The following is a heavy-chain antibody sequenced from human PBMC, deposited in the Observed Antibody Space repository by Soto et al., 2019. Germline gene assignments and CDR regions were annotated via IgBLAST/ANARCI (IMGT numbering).Heavy chain of an antibody. D-gene: IGHD1-7*01. CDR2: IYPGDSDT. CDR1: GYSFTTYW. V-gene: IGHV5-51*01. Sequence: GESLKISCKGFGYSFTTYWIGWVRQMPGKGLEWMAIIYPGDSDTTYSPSFQGQVTISADKSINTAYLQWSSLKASDTAMYYCARRSGTKYYYYGMDVWGQGTTVTVSS. J-gene: IGHJ6*02. CDR3: ARRSGTKYYYYGMDV.